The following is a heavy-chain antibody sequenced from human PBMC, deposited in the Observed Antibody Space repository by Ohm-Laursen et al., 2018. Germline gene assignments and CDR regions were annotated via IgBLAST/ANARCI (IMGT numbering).Heavy chain of an antibody. CDR1: GFTFSSYE. CDR2: ISSSGSTI. Sequence: SLRLSCSASGFTFSSYEMNWVRQAPGKGLEWVSYISSSGSTIYYADSVKGRFTISRDNAKNSLYLQMNGLRGEDTAVYYCARGAPFYGGFDYWGQGTLVTVSS. D-gene: IGHD4-17*01. CDR3: ARGAPFYGGFDY. J-gene: IGHJ4*02. V-gene: IGHV3-48*03.